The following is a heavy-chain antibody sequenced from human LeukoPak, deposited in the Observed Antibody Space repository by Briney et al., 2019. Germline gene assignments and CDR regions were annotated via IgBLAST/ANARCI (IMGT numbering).Heavy chain of an antibody. D-gene: IGHD3-9*01. J-gene: IGHJ5*02. V-gene: IGHV1-2*02. CDR1: GYTFTGYY. CDR2: INPNSGGT. Sequence: GASVKVSCKAFGYTFTGYYMHWVRQAPGQGLEWMGWINPNSGGTNYAQKFQGRVTMTRDTSISTAYMELSRLRSDDTAVYYCARGSGLRYFDWISENWFDPWGQGTLVTVSS. CDR3: ARGSGLRYFDWISENWFDP.